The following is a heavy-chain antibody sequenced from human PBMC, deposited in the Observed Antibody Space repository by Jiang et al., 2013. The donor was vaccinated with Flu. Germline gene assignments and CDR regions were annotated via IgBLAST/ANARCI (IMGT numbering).Heavy chain of an antibody. CDR3: ARSLVFGCAFDI. D-gene: IGHD6-13*01. CDR2: IYHSGST. CDR1: GGSISSGGYS. V-gene: IGHV4-30-2*01. Sequence: GSGLVKPSQTLSLTCAVSGGSISSGGYSWSWIRQPPGKGLEWIGYIYHSGSTYYNPSLKSRVTISVDRSKNQFSLKLSSVTAADTAVYYCARSLVFGCAFDIWGQGTMVTVSS. J-gene: IGHJ3*02.